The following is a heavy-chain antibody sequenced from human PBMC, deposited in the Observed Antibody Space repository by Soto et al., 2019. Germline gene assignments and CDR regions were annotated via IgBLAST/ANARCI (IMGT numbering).Heavy chain of an antibody. CDR1: GSSLSTSGVG. Sequence: QITLKESGPTLVKPTQTLTLTCTFSGSSLSTSGVGVGWIRQPPGTALEWLALIYWDDDKRYSPSLKSRLTIPKDTSKNHVALTMTNMDPVHTATYCCAHHYDSEYYCEYWGQGTLVTVSS. CDR3: AHHYDSEYYCEY. V-gene: IGHV2-5*02. CDR2: IYWDDDK. J-gene: IGHJ4*02. D-gene: IGHD3-3*01.